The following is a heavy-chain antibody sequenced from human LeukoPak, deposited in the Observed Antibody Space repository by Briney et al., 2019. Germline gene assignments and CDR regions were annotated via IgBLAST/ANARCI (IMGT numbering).Heavy chain of an antibody. D-gene: IGHD6-19*01. V-gene: IGHV3-30*02. J-gene: IGHJ4*02. CDR1: GFTFSSYG. Sequence: GGSLRLSCAASGFTFSSYGMHWVRQAPGKGLEWVAFIRYDGSNKYYADSVKGRFAISRDNAKNSLYPQMNSLRAEDTAVYYCARSLRSGWYVIDYWGQGTLVTVSS. CDR2: IRYDGSNK. CDR3: ARSLRSGWYVIDY.